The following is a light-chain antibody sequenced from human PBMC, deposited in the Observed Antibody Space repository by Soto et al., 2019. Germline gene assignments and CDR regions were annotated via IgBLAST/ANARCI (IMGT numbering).Light chain of an antibody. CDR1: SSHIGSHF. CDR2: RDG. V-gene: IGLV1-47*01. Sequence: QSVLTQPPSASGTPGQSLTISCSGSSSHIGSHFVYWYQHLPGTAPKLLIFRDGQRPSGVPARFFGSKSGTSASLAITGLRSEDEADYYCAVWDQSLTGWVFGGGTKLTVL. J-gene: IGLJ3*02. CDR3: AVWDQSLTGWV.